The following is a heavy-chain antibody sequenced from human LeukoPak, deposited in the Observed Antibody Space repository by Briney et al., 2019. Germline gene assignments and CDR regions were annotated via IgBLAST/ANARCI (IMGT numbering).Heavy chain of an antibody. J-gene: IGHJ4*02. D-gene: IGHD4-17*01. CDR1: GFTFSNYA. CDR2: ISSSGGIT. CDR3: AKSRTTVTTGFDS. Sequence: GGSLRLSCAASGFTFSNYAMSWVRQAPEKGLEWILAISSSGGITKYVDSVQGRFTVSRDNSKNTLCLQMNSLRAEDTAVYYCAKSRTTVTTGFDSWGQGTLVTVSS. V-gene: IGHV3-23*01.